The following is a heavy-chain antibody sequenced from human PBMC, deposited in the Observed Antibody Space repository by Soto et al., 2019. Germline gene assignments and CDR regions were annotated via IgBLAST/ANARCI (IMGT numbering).Heavy chain of an antibody. D-gene: IGHD3-10*01. CDR2: IYYSGST. CDR3: ARHRGTMSLADY. V-gene: IGHV4-39*01. J-gene: IGHJ4*02. Sequence: QLQLQESGPGLVKPSETLSLTCTVSGGSISSSSYYWGWIRQPPGKGLEWIGSIYYSGSTYYNPSLKSRVTISVDTSKSQFSLKLSSVTAADTAVYYCARHRGTMSLADYWGQGTLVTVSS. CDR1: GGSISSSSYY.